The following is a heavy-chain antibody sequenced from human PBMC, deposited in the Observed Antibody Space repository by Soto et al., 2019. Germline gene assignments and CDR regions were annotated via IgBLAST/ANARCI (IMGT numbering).Heavy chain of an antibody. CDR1: GGSISSGDYS. D-gene: IGHD4-17*01. CDR2: IYYSAST. Sequence: QVQLQESGPGLVKPSQTLSLTCTVSGGSISSGDYSWSWIRQPPGKGLEGIGYIYYSASTYYNPSLRSRVTRSVDTSKHQFSLQLGSVTAADTAVYYGARASVGPDGDYDCAFDIWGQGTMVTVSS. V-gene: IGHV4-30-4*01. CDR3: ARASVGPDGDYDCAFDI. J-gene: IGHJ3*02.